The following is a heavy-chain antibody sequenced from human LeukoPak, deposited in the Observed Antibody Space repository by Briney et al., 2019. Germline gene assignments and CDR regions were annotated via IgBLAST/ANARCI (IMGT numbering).Heavy chain of an antibody. V-gene: IGHV4-39*01. Sequence: SETLSLTCTVSGASITSNDYSWGWIRQPPGKGLEWIGMISDSGKTYFNPSLKSRVTISADTSKNQLSLRQTSLTAADTAAYYCARLRVAMVRGVPYFDSWGQGALVTVSS. CDR3: ARLRVAMVRGVPYFDS. CDR1: GASITSNDYS. D-gene: IGHD3-10*01. J-gene: IGHJ4*02. CDR2: ISDSGKT.